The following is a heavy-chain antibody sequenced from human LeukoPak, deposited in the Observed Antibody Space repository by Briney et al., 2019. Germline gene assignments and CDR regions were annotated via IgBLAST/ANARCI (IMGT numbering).Heavy chain of an antibody. Sequence: ASVKVSCKGSGYTFTDFGISWVRQAPGQGLEWMGWISAYNGSTNYAQKLQGRVTMTTDTSTSTAYMELRSLRSDDTAVYYCARSLFCSGGSCYAYYYYYMDVWGKGTTVTVSS. CDR3: ARSLFCSGGSCYAYYYYYMDV. J-gene: IGHJ6*03. CDR1: GYTFTDFG. D-gene: IGHD2-15*01. CDR2: ISAYNGST. V-gene: IGHV1-18*01.